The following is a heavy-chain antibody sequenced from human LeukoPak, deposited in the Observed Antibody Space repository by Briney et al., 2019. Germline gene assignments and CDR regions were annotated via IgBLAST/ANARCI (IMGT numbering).Heavy chain of an antibody. CDR2: IWYDGTNK. D-gene: IGHD3-22*01. CDR3: TRKGSSGYSFCDS. Sequence: GRSLRLSCAASGFIFSTLGMHWVRQAPGKGREWVAVIWYDGTNKYCADFVEGRFTISRANSKNIFYQQKNSVRAEDTRWYDCTRKGSSGYSFCDSWGQGTLVTVSS. J-gene: IGHJ4*02. CDR1: GFIFSTLG. V-gene: IGHV3-33*01.